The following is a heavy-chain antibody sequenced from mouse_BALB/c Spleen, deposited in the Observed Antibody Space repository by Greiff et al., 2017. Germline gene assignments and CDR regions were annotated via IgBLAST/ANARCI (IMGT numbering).Heavy chain of an antibody. D-gene: IGHD1-1*01. CDR1: GFTFSSYA. V-gene: IGHV5-9-3*01. Sequence: DVHLVESGGGLVKPGGSLKLSCAASGFTFSSYAMSWVRQTPEKRLEWVATISSGGSYTYYPDSVKGRFTISRDNAKNTLYLQMSSLRSEDTAMYYCARDGYYGSSSYFDYWGQGTTLTVSS. CDR3: ARDGYYGSSSYFDY. CDR2: ISSGGSYT. J-gene: IGHJ2*01.